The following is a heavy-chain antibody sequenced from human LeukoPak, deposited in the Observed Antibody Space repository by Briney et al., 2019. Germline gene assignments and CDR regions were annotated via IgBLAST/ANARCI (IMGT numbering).Heavy chain of an antibody. D-gene: IGHD6-19*01. CDR1: GFTFSTYA. V-gene: IGHV3-23*01. J-gene: IGHJ4*02. CDR2: ISGGAGST. Sequence: GGSLRLSCAASGFTFSTYAMSWVRQARGEGLEWVSGISGGAGSTHYADSVKGRFTISRDNSQNTLYLQMNSLRAGDTAVYYCAKSNSGWSTFDYWGQGALVTVSS. CDR3: AKSNSGWSTFDY.